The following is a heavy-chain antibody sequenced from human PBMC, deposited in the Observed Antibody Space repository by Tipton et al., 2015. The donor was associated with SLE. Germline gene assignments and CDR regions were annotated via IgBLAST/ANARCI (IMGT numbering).Heavy chain of an antibody. D-gene: IGHD3-22*01. CDR2: INSDGSST. CDR1: GFTFSRYW. V-gene: IGHV3-74*01. CDR3: AKEVVVITRGYFDY. Sequence: SLRLSCAASGFTFSRYWMHWVRQAPGKGLVWVSHINSDGSSTSYADSVKGRFTISRDNSKNTLYLQMNSLRAEDTAVYYCAKEVVVITRGYFDYWGQGTLVTVSS. J-gene: IGHJ4*02.